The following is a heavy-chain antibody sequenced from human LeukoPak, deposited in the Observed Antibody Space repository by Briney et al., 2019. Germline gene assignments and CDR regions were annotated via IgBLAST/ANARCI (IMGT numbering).Heavy chain of an antibody. CDR3: AKDGSYSSWFDP. CDR2: ISGSGGST. J-gene: IGHJ5*02. Sequence: GGSLRLSCAASGFTFSSHAMSWVRQAPGKGLEWVSAISGSGGSTYYADSVKGRFTISRDNSKNTLYLQMNSLRAEDTAVYYCAKDGSYSSWFDPWGQGTLVTVSS. V-gene: IGHV3-23*01. CDR1: GFTFSSHA. D-gene: IGHD6-13*01.